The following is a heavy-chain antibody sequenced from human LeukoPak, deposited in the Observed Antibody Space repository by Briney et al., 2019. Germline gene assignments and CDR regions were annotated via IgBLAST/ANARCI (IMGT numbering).Heavy chain of an antibody. CDR2: IIPIFGTA. CDR1: GGTFSSYA. Sequence: GASVKVSCKASGGTFSSYAISWVRQAPGQGLEWMGGIIPIFGTANYAQKLQGRVTMTTDTSTSTAYMELRSLRSDDTAVYYCARSPRYYGMDVWGQGTTVTVSS. V-gene: IGHV1-69*05. J-gene: IGHJ6*02. CDR3: ARSPRYYGMDV.